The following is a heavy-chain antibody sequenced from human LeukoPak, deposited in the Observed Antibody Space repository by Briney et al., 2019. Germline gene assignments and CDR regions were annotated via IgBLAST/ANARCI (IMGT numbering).Heavy chain of an antibody. Sequence: GGSLRLSCAASGFTVSSNYMSWVRQAPGKGLEWVSVIYGGVNTVYADSVQGRFTISRDNSKNTLHLQMSSLRAEDTAVYYCAKSPKTGFLFDYWGKGTLVTVSS. CDR2: IYGGVNT. D-gene: IGHD1-1*01. J-gene: IGHJ4*02. CDR1: GFTVSSNY. CDR3: AKSPKTGFLFDY. V-gene: IGHV3-66*01.